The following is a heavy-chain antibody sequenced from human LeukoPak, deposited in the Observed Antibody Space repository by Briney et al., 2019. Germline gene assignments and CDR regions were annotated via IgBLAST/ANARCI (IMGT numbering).Heavy chain of an antibody. CDR2: IYYSGST. D-gene: IGHD5-18*01. V-gene: IGHV4-30-4*08. J-gene: IGHJ4*02. CDR3: ARVGTAIAEYFDY. Sequence: KTSQTLSLTCTVSGGSISSGDYYWSWIRQPPGKGLEWFGYIYYSGSTYANSSLSRRVTISVDTSKYQFSLMLSSVTAADTAVYYCARVGTAIAEYFDYWGQGNLVTVSS. CDR1: GGSISSGDYY.